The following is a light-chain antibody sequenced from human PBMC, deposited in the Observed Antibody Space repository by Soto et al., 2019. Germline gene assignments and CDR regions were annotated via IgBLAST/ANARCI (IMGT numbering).Light chain of an antibody. J-gene: IGKJ1*01. CDR1: QRVNSDY. CDR3: QQYGTSPWT. Sequence: EIVLTQSPGTLSLFPGERATLSCRATQRVNSDYLAWYQQKPGQAPRLLIYIASRRATGIPDRFSGSGSGTDFTLTINRLEPEDFAVYYCQQYGTSPWTFGQGTKVAIK. V-gene: IGKV3-20*01. CDR2: IAS.